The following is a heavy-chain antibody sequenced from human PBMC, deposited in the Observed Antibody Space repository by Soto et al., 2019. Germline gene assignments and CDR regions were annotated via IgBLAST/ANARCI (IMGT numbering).Heavy chain of an antibody. CDR1: GFTFSSYG. CDR3: AKDLGIVATPKSPYYYYGMDV. CDR2: ISYDGSNK. D-gene: IGHD5-12*01. Sequence: QSGGSLRLSCAASGFTFSSYGMHWVRQAPGKGLEWVAVISYDGSNKYYADSVKGRFTISRDNSKNTLYLQMNSLRAEDTAVYYCAKDLGIVATPKSPYYYYGMDVWGQGTTVTVSS. J-gene: IGHJ6*02. V-gene: IGHV3-30*18.